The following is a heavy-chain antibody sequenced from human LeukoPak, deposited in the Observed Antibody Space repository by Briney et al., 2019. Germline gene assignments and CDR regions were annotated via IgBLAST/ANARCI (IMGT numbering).Heavy chain of an antibody. J-gene: IGHJ4*02. CDR2: ISGSNSYI. CDR3: ARALTTLTYEGY. V-gene: IGHV3-21*01. D-gene: IGHD1-1*01. Sequence: GGSLRLSCAASGFTFSSYTMHWIRQAPGKGLEWVSSISGSNSYIFYADSVKGRFTVSRDNAKDPLYLQMNSLRAEDTAVYYCARALTTLTYEGYWGQGTLVTVSS. CDR1: GFTFSSYT.